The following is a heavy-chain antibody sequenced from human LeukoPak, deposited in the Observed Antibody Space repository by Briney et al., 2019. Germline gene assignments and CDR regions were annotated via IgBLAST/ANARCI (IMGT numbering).Heavy chain of an antibody. CDR3: ARVGEQHLDYYFDY. D-gene: IGHD6-13*01. J-gene: IGHJ4*02. CDR2: ISAYNGDT. V-gene: IGHV1-18*04. Sequence: GASVKVSCKASGFTFTNYGITWVRQAPGQRLEWMGWISAYNGDTNYAQKLRYRVTMTTDTSTSTAYMELRSLRSDDTAVYYCARVGEQHLDYYFDYWGQGTLVTVSS. CDR1: GFTFTNYG.